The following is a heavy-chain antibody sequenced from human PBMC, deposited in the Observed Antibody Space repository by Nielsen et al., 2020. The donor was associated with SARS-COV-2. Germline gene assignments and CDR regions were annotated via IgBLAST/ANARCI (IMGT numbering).Heavy chain of an antibody. J-gene: IGHJ6*03. D-gene: IGHD4-11*01. V-gene: IGHV4-34*01. CDR3: ARGRSDPPFTVRRSYYYYYYMDV. Sequence: WIRQPPGKGLEWIGEINHSGSTNYNPSLKSRVTISVDTSKNQFSLKLSSVTAADTAVYYCARGRSDPPFTVRRSYYYYYYMDVRGKGTTVTVS. CDR2: INHSGST.